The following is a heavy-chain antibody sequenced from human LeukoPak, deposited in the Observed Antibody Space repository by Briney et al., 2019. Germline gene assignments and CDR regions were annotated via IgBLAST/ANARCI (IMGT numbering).Heavy chain of an antibody. Sequence: GGSLRLSCAASGFTFSDAWMSWVRQAPGQGLEWLGRIKSRTEGGTTQYAAPVKGRFTISRDDSKETVYLQMNSLTTEDTAVYYCTRVGTTWFHSWGQGTLVIVSS. CDR3: TRVGTTWFHS. V-gene: IGHV3-15*01. CDR1: GFTFSDAW. D-gene: IGHD1-26*01. CDR2: IKSRTEGGTT. J-gene: IGHJ5*01.